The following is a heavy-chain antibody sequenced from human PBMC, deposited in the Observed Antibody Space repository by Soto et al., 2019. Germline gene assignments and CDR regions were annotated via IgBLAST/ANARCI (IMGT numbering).Heavy chain of an antibody. CDR2: ISSSSSYT. D-gene: IGHD5-12*01. V-gene: IGHV3-11*05. CDR3: ARDHHRYSGYDYVDY. J-gene: IGHJ4*02. Sequence: GGSLRLSSAASGFPFSDYYMSWIRQAPGKGLEWVSYISSSSSYTNYADSVKGRFTISRDNAKNSLYLQMNSLRADDTAVYYCARDHHRYSGYDYVDYWGQGTLVTVSS. CDR1: GFPFSDYY.